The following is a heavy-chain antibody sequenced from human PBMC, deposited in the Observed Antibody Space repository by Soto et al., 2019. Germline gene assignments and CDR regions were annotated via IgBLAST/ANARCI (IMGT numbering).Heavy chain of an antibody. V-gene: IGHV3-48*03. J-gene: IGHJ4*02. CDR2: ISSSGSTI. Sequence: VQLVESGGGLVQPGGSLRLSCAASGFTFGSYEMNWVRQAPGKGLEWVSYISSSGSTIYYADSVKGRFTISRDNAKNSLYLQMNSLRAEDTAVYYCARSCGGDCYSAFDYWGQGTLVTVSS. CDR1: GFTFGSYE. CDR3: ARSCGGDCYSAFDY. D-gene: IGHD2-21*02.